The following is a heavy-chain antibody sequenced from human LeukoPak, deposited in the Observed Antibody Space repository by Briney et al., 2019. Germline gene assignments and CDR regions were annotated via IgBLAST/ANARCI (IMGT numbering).Heavy chain of an antibody. J-gene: IGHJ4*02. CDR3: ARDREPEGFDY. CDR2: ISYDGSNK. CDR1: GFTFSSYA. Sequence: GGSLRLSCAASGFTFSSYAMHWVRQAPGKGLEWVAVISYDGSNKYYADSVNGRFTISRDNSKNTLYLQMNSLRAEDTAVYYCARDREPEGFDYWGQGTLVTVSS. D-gene: IGHD1-26*01. V-gene: IGHV3-30-3*01.